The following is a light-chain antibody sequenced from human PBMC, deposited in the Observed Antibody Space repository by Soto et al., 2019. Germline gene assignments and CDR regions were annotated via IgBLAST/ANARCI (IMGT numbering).Light chain of an antibody. V-gene: IGKV3-15*01. CDR1: QSVSSN. J-gene: IGKJ1*01. CDR2: GAS. CDR3: QQYNNWPPWT. Sequence: EIVMTQSPATLSVSPGERATLSCRVSQSVSSNLAWYQQKPGHAPSLLIYGASSRATGIPARFSGSGSGTEFTLTISSLQSEDFAVYYCQQYNNWPPWTFGQGTKVDIK.